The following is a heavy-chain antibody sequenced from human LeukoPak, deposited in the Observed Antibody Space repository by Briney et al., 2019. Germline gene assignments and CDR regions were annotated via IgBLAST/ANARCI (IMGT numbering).Heavy chain of an antibody. V-gene: IGHV1-46*01. J-gene: IGHJ4*02. CDR1: GYTFTSYY. CDR3: ARGRGRPTAYCGGDCYSPFDY. CDR2: INPSGGST. Sequence: ASVKVSCKASGYTFTSYYMHWVRQAPGQGLEWMGIINPSGGSTSYAQKLQGRVTMTRDTSTSTAYMELSSLRSEDTAVYYCARGRGRPTAYCGGDCYSPFDYWGQGTLVTVSS. D-gene: IGHD2-21*01.